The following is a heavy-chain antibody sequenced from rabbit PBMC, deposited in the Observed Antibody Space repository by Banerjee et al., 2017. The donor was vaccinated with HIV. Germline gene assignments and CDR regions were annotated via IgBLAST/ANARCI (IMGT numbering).Heavy chain of an antibody. CDR3: ARGTDYIGHAYPT. D-gene: IGHD6-1*01. Sequence: ELVESGGGLVQPGESLKLSCKASGIDFSSYGISWVRQAPGKGLEWIACIWTGGSNKNVYASWAKGRFTISKTSSTTVTLQMTSLTAADTATYFCARGTDYIGHAYPTWGQGTLVTVS. V-gene: IGHV1S45*01. CDR1: GIDFSSYG. CDR2: IWTGGSNKN. J-gene: IGHJ4*01.